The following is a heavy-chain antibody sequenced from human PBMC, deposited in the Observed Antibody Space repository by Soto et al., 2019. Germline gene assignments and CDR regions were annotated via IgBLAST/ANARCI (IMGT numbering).Heavy chain of an antibody. Sequence: GGSLSLSCAASGFTFRSYAMSWVRQAPGKGLEWVSAISDSGGKTYYADSVKGRFTISRDNSKNTLYLQMNSLRAEDTAVYYCARDRKVWQYWGQGTLVTVSS. V-gene: IGHV3-23*01. CDR3: ARDRKVWQY. CDR2: ISDSGGKT. CDR1: GFTFRSYA. J-gene: IGHJ4*02. D-gene: IGHD6-13*01.